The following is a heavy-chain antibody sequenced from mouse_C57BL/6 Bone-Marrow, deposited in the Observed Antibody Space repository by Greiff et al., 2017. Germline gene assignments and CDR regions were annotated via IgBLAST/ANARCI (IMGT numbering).Heavy chain of an antibody. V-gene: IGHV1-52*01. CDR3: ASSITTVVAPFDY. CDR1: GYTFTSYW. J-gene: IGHJ2*01. CDR2: IDPSDSET. Sequence: VQLQQPGAELVRPGSSVKLSCKASGYTFTSYWMHWVKQRPIQGLEWIGNIDPSDSETHYNQKFKDKATLTVDKSSSTAYMQLSSLTSEDSAVYYCASSITTVVAPFDYWGQGTTLTVSS. D-gene: IGHD1-1*01.